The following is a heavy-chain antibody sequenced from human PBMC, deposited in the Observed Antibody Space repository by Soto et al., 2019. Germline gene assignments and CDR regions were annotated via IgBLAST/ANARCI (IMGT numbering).Heavy chain of an antibody. J-gene: IGHJ4*02. CDR3: ARSVAVPGAHIDY. CDR1: GGSISGSY. V-gene: IGHV4-59*01. Sequence: SETLSLTCSVSGGSISGSYWSWIRQSPGKGLEWLGYVYYTGSTNYSPSLRSRVSISVDTSKNEFSLRLSSVTAADTAVYFCARSVAVPGAHIDYWGQGTQVTAPQ. D-gene: IGHD6-19*01. CDR2: VYYTGST.